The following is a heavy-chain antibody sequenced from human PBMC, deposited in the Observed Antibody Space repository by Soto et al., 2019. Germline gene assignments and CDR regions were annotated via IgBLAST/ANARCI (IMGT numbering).Heavy chain of an antibody. CDR2: INAGNGNT. CDR1: GYTFTSYA. D-gene: IGHD2-8*01. V-gene: IGHV1-3*01. CDR3: ARDSVLMVYATPYYYYCGMDV. J-gene: IGHJ6*02. Sequence: ASVKVSCKASGYTFTSYAMHLVRQAPGQRLEWMGWINAGNGNTKYSQKFQGRVTITRDTSASTAYMELSSLRSEDTAVYYCARDSVLMVYATPYYYYCGMDVWGQGTTVAVSS.